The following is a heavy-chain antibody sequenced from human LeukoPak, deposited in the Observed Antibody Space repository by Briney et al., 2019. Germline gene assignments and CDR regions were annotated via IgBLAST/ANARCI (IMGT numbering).Heavy chain of an antibody. V-gene: IGHV3-21*01. Sequence: PGGSLRLSCSASGLCLSEYDKIWLRQAPGKGLEWISSISGRSSHVYYGDSVKGRFSISRDNAMNSVFLQMNSLGVDDTAVYYCGRAFPPLRTASSGDLWGQGTLVTVSS. J-gene: IGHJ4*02. D-gene: IGHD3-10*01. CDR3: GRAFPPLRTASSGDL. CDR2: ISGRSSHV. CDR1: GLCLSEYD.